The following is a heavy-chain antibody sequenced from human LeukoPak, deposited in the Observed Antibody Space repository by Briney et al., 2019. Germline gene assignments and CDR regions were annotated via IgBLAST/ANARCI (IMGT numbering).Heavy chain of an antibody. CDR2: FDPEDGET. CDR3: ATGLPRPVHAFDI. J-gene: IGHJ3*02. D-gene: IGHD4-11*01. CDR1: GYTLTEVS. Sequence: ASVKVSCKVSGYTLTEVSMHWVRQVPGKGLEWMGGFDPEDGETIYAQKFQGRVTMTEDTSTDTAYMELSSLRSEDTAVYYCATGLPRPVHAFDIWGQGTMVTVSS. V-gene: IGHV1-24*01.